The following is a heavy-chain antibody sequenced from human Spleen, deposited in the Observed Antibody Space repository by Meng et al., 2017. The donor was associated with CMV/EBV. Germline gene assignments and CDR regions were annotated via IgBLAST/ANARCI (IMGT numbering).Heavy chain of an antibody. J-gene: IGHJ5*02. Sequence: GESLKISCAASGFSVSYSYMSWVRQAPGKGLEWVANIKQDGSEKYYVDSLKGRFTISRDNAKNSLYLQMNSLRAEDTAVYYCAGGDSTTGWLDPWGQGTLVTVSS. CDR2: IKQDGSEK. CDR3: AGGDSTTGWLDP. V-gene: IGHV3-7*01. D-gene: IGHD2-2*01. CDR1: GFSVSYSY.